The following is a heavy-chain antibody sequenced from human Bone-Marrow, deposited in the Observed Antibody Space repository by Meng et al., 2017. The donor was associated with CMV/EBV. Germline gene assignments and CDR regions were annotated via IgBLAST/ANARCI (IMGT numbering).Heavy chain of an antibody. CDR3: ATRRDGYKYYFDY. Sequence: SETLSLTCTVSGGSISSYYWSWIRQPPGKGLEWIGYIYYSESTNYNPSLNSRVTISVDTSKNHFSLKLCSVTAADTTGYYCATRRDGYKYYFDYWGQGTLVTVSS. J-gene: IGHJ4*02. CDR1: GGSISSYY. D-gene: IGHD5-24*01. V-gene: IGHV4-59*01. CDR2: IYYSEST.